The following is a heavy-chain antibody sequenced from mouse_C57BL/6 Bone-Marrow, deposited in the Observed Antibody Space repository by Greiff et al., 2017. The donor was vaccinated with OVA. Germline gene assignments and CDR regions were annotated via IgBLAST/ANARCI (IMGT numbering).Heavy chain of an antibody. D-gene: IGHD1-1*01. J-gene: IGHJ4*01. Sequence: EVKLVESGGGLVKPGGSLKLSCAASGFTFSDYGMHWVRQAPEKGLEWVAYISSGSSTIYYADTVKGQFTISRDNAKNTLFLQMTSLRSEDTAMYYCARPITTVVAHYYAMDYWGQGTSVTVSS. CDR1: GFTFSDYG. CDR3: ARPITTVVAHYYAMDY. CDR2: ISSGSSTI. V-gene: IGHV5-17*01.